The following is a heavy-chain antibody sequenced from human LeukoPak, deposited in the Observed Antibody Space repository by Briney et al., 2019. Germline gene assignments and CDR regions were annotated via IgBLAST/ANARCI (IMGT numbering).Heavy chain of an antibody. V-gene: IGHV4-39*01. CDR2: IYYTGST. CDR3: ARQRYYDQSWFDP. J-gene: IGHJ5*02. CDR1: GRSISSSSYY. D-gene: IGHD3-22*01. Sequence: SETLSLTCIVFGRSISSSSYYWGWIRQPPGKGLEWIGSIYYTGSTYSNPSLKSRVTISVDTSKNQFSLKLSSVTAADTAVYSCARQRYYDQSWFDPWGQGTLVTVSS.